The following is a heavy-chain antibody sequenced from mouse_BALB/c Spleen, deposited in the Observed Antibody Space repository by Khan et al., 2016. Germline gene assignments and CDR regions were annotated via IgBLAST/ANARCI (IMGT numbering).Heavy chain of an antibody. J-gene: IGHJ1*01. CDR3: ARRYDYDVGYFDV. CDR1: GYTFTDYA. D-gene: IGHD2-4*01. V-gene: IGHV1S137*01. CDR2: ISIYYDNT. Sequence: QVQLQQPGPELVRPGESVKISCKGSGYTFTDYAMHWVKQSHAKSLEWIGVISIYYDNTNYNQKFKGKATMTVDKSSSTAYMELARLTSEDSAIYYCARRYDYDVGYFDVWGAGTTVTVSS.